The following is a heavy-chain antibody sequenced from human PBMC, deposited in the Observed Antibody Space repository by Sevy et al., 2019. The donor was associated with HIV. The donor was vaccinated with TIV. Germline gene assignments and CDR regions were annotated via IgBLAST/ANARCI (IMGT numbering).Heavy chain of an antibody. CDR2: IIPIFGTA. CDR1: GGTFSSYA. V-gene: IGHV1-69*13. D-gene: IGHD6-13*01. CDR3: AREQYSSSWYSVRDWFDP. J-gene: IGHJ5*02. Sequence: ASVKVSCKASGGTFSSYAISWVRQAPGQGLEWMGGIIPIFGTAHYAQKFQGRVTITADESTSTAYMELSSLRSEDTAVYYCAREQYSSSWYSVRDWFDPWGQGTLVTVSS.